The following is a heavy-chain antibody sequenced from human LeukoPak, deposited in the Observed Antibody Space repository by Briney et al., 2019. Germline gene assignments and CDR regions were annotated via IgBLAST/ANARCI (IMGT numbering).Heavy chain of an antibody. CDR1: GFTFSSYW. V-gene: IGHV3-74*01. CDR2: IETDGSTT. D-gene: IGHD6-19*01. CDR3: ARDPSAVAGFFDY. Sequence: GGSLRLSCAASGFTFSSYWMHWVRQAPGKGLVWVSRIETDGSTTSYADSVKGRFTISRDNAKNTLYLQMNSLRAEDTAVYYCARDPSAVAGFFDYWGQGTLVTVSS. J-gene: IGHJ4*02.